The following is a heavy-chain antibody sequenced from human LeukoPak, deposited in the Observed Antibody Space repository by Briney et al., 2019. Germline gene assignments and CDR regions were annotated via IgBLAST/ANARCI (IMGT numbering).Heavy chain of an antibody. V-gene: IGHV3-21*01. CDR1: GFTFSSYS. D-gene: IGHD3-16*01. CDR3: ARFETHMITFGLVDY. CDR2: ISSSSSYI. Sequence: GGSLGLSCAASGFTFSSYSMNWVRQAPGKGLEWVSSISSSSSYIYYADSVKGRFTISRDNAKNSLYLQMNSLRAEDTAVYYCARFETHMITFGLVDYWGQGTLVTVSS. J-gene: IGHJ4*02.